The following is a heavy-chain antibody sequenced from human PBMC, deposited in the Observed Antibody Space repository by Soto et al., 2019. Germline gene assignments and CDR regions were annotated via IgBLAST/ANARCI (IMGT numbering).Heavy chain of an antibody. CDR2: IYYSGST. CDR3: ARGIGAAGYYYYYMDV. J-gene: IGHJ6*03. Sequence: PSETLSLTCTGSGGSISSYYWSWIRQPPGKGLEWIGYIYYSGSTNYNPSLKSRVTISVDTSKNQFSLKLSSVTAADTAVYYCARGIGAAGYYYYYMDVWGKGTTVTVSS. CDR1: GGSISSYY. D-gene: IGHD6-13*01. V-gene: IGHV4-59*01.